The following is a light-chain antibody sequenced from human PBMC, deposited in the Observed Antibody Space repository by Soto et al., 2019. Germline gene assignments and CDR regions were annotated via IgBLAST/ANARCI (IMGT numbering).Light chain of an antibody. Sequence: DIRMTQSPSSLSASVGDSVTITCRASQSINSYLNWYQQEPGKAPKLLIYSASTLQSGVPSRFGGSGSATDFTLTISSLQPEDFATYYCQQTYIPPLTFGGGTKVEIK. J-gene: IGKJ4*01. CDR2: SAS. CDR3: QQTYIPPLT. V-gene: IGKV1-39*01. CDR1: QSINSY.